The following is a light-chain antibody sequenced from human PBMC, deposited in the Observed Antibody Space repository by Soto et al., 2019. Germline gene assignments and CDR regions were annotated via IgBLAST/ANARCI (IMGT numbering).Light chain of an antibody. CDR3: QQYGRSPRT. CDR2: DAS. Sequence: EIVLTQSPGTLSLSPGERATLSCRASQSVSSSYLAWYQQKPGQAPRLLIYDASSRATGIPDRFSGSGSGTDFTLTISRLEPEDFAVYYCQQYGRSPRTFGQGTKVEI. V-gene: IGKV3-20*01. CDR1: QSVSSSY. J-gene: IGKJ1*01.